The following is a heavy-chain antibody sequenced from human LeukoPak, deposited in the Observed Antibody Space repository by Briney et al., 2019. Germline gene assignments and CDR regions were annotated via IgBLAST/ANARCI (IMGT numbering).Heavy chain of an antibody. J-gene: IGHJ6*03. Sequence: SETLSLTCSVSGASIDSYYWGWIRQPPGKGLEWIGYIYTSGNTIYNPSLKSPVPKSMDTYKSVFSLKMMSVPAADTAVYYCASLSIGPSPYFYYYMDVWGKGTSVTVSS. CDR3: ASLSIGPSPYFYYYMDV. V-gene: IGHV4-4*09. D-gene: IGHD2-21*01. CDR2: IYTSGNT. CDR1: GASIDSYY.